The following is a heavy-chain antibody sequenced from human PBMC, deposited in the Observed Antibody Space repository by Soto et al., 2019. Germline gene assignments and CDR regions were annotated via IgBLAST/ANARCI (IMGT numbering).Heavy chain of an antibody. D-gene: IGHD3-16*01. Sequence: ASVKVSCKASGYTFTSYGISWVRQAPGQGLEWMGWISAYNGNTNYAQKLQGRVTMTTDTSTSTAYMELRSLRSDDTAVYYCARDSPLRVWGSYDAFDIWGQGTMVTVSS. CDR1: GYTFTSYG. CDR3: ARDSPLRVWGSYDAFDI. V-gene: IGHV1-18*04. CDR2: ISAYNGNT. J-gene: IGHJ3*02.